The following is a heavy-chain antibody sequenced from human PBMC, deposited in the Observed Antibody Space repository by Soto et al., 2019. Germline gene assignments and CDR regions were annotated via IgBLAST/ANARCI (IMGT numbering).Heavy chain of an antibody. D-gene: IGHD3-9*01. Sequence: GGSLRLSCAASGFTFSSYGMHWVRQAPGKGLEWVAVIWYDGSNKYYADSVKGRFTISRDNSKNTLYLQMNSLRAEDTAVYYCARDLLRYFDWLLLARDYGMDVWGQGTTVTVSS. CDR3: ARDLLRYFDWLLLARDYGMDV. CDR1: GFTFSSYG. V-gene: IGHV3-33*01. CDR2: IWYDGSNK. J-gene: IGHJ6*02.